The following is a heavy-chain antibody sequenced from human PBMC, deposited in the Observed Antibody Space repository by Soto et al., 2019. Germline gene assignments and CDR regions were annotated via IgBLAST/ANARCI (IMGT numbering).Heavy chain of an antibody. CDR3: VRAWEHLSFDY. J-gene: IGHJ4*02. CDR1: GGSVSSTSYY. Sequence: QVQLQESGPGLVKPSETLSLTCTVSGGSVSSTSYYWSWIRQPPGKGLEWIGYIHYSGSTNYNPSLKSRVTISLDTSKNQFSLRLSSVTAADTAEFYCVRAWEHLSFDYWAQGPLVTFSP. D-gene: IGHD1-26*01. V-gene: IGHV4-61*01. CDR2: IHYSGST.